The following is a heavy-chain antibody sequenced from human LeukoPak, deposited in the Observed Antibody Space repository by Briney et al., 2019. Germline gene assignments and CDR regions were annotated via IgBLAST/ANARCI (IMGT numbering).Heavy chain of an antibody. CDR2: VYTSGST. Sequence: SETLSLTCSASGGSISGYYWTWIRQPAGKGLEWIGRVYTSGSTHYNPSLKTRLTMSVDTSKNQFSLKLSSVTAAGTAVYYCARLITGTTTAFDIWGQGTMVTVSS. CDR3: ARLITGTTTAFDI. D-gene: IGHD1-7*01. J-gene: IGHJ3*02. V-gene: IGHV4-4*07. CDR1: GGSISGYY.